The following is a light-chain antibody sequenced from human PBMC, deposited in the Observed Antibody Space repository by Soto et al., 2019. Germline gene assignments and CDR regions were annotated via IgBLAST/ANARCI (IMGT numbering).Light chain of an antibody. CDR3: QQSYNAPFN. CDR2: AAS. V-gene: IGKV1-39*01. J-gene: IGKJ3*01. CDR1: QTIDRY. Sequence: IQMTQSPSSLSASIGDTVTVTCRASQTIDRYLNWFQQKSGQAPKLLMNAASTLRSGVPSRFSASGSRTDFTLTISSLQPEDYATYYCQQSYNAPFNFGPGTKVDIK.